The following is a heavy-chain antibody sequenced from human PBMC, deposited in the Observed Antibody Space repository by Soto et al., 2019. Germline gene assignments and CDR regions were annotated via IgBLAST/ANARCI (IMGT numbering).Heavy chain of an antibody. Sequence: PGGSLRLSCAASGFTFSSYEMNWVRQAPGKGLEWVSYISSSGSTIYYADSVKGRFTISRDNAKNSLYLQMNSLSAEDTAVYYCSRDRGRFLEWLPFDYVGQGTLVTVSS. D-gene: IGHD3-3*01. J-gene: IGHJ4*02. V-gene: IGHV3-48*03. CDR1: GFTFSSYE. CDR3: SRDRGRFLEWLPFDY. CDR2: ISSSGSTI.